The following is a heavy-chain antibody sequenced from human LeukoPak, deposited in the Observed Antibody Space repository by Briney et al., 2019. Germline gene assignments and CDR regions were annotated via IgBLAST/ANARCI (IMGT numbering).Heavy chain of an antibody. CDR2: IYYSGST. CDR1: GGSISSYY. CDR3: ARGYYYYYGMDV. Sequence: PSETLSLTCTVSGGSISSYYWSWIRQPPGKGLEWIGYIYYSGSTNYNPSLKSRVTISVDTSKNQFSLKLSSVTAADTAVYYCARGYYYYYGMDVWGRGTTVTVSS. J-gene: IGHJ6*02. V-gene: IGHV4-59*01.